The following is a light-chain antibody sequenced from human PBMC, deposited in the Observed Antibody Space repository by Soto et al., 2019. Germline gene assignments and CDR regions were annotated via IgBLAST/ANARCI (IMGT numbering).Light chain of an antibody. V-gene: IGKV1-5*01. Sequence: DIQMTQSPSTLSASVGDRVTITCRASQSISSWLAWYQQKPGKAPKLLIYDASSLESGVPSRFSGSGSVTEFTLTISSLQPDDFATYYCQQYNSYSPATFGQGTKVEIK. CDR1: QSISSW. CDR3: QQYNSYSPAT. CDR2: DAS. J-gene: IGKJ1*01.